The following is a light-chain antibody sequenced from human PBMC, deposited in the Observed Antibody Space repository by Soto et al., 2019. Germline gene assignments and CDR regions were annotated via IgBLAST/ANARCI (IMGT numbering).Light chain of an antibody. V-gene: IGKV3-11*01. J-gene: IGKJ5*01. CDR3: QQRHMWPIT. CDR2: DAS. CDR1: QSVSSN. Sequence: EIVLTQSPGTLSLSPGERATLSCRASQSVSSNLAWYQQKPGRAPRLLIYDASTRATGIPARFSGSGSGTDFTLTISSLEPEDSAVYYCQQRHMWPITFGQGRLLEIK.